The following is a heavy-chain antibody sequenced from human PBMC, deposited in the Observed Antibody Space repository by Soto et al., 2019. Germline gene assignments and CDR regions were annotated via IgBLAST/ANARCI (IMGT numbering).Heavy chain of an antibody. Sequence: SETLSLTCTVSGGSISSYYWSWIRQPPGKGLEWIGYIYYSGSTNYNPSLKSRVTISVDTSKNQFSLKLSSVTAADTAVYYCARVPFTRFPWFDPWGQGTLVTVSS. D-gene: IGHD3-3*02. CDR2: IYYSGST. V-gene: IGHV4-59*01. CDR3: ARVPFTRFPWFDP. J-gene: IGHJ5*02. CDR1: GGSISSYY.